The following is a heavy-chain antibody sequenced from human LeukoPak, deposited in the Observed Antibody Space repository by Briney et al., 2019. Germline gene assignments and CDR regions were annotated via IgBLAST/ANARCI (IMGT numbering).Heavy chain of an antibody. CDR2: PGHSDT. V-gene: IGHV5-51*01. CDR3: ARTSSYDFWSGPRWFVP. J-gene: IGHJ5*02. Sequence: PGHSDTRYSPSFQGQVTISADKSISTAYLQWSSLKASDTAMYYCARTSSYDFWSGPRWFVPWGQGTLVTVSS. D-gene: IGHD3-3*01.